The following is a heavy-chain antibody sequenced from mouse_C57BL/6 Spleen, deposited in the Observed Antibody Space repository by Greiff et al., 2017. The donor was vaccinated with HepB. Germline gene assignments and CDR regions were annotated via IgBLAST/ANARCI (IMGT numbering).Heavy chain of an antibody. D-gene: IGHD2-2*01. V-gene: IGHV1-15*01. CDR2: IDPETGGT. CDR1: GYTFTDYE. CDR3: TRLCLRRYAMDY. Sequence: VQWVESGAELVRPGASVTLSCKASGYTFTDYEMHWVKQTPVNGLEWIGAIDPETGGTAYNQKFKGKAILTADKSSSTAYMELRSLTSEDSAVYYCTRLCLRRYAMDYWGQGTSVTVSS. J-gene: IGHJ4*01.